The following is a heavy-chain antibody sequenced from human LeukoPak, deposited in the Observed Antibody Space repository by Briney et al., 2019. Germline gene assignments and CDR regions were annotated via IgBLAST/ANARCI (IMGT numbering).Heavy chain of an antibody. V-gene: IGHV3-73*01. CDR3: TRRGDGDYGDY. J-gene: IGHJ4*02. Sequence: GGPLRLSCAASGFTFSGSAMHWVRQASGKGLEWVGRIKSKANNYATAYAASVKGRFTISRDDSENTAFLQMNSLKTEDTAVYYCTRRGDGDYGDYWGQGTLVTVSS. CDR2: IKSKANNYAT. D-gene: IGHD4-17*01. CDR1: GFTFSGSA.